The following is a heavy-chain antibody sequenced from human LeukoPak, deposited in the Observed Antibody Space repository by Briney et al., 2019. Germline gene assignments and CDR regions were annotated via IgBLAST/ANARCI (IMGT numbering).Heavy chain of an antibody. CDR3: ARVATGSYHFDY. Sequence: GGSLRLSCAASGCTFSTYWMHWVRQAPGKGLVWVSRTNSYGSTTSYADSVKGRFTISRDNAKNTLYLQMNSLRAEDTAVYYCARVATGSYHFDYWGQGTLATVSS. V-gene: IGHV3-74*01. CDR1: GCTFSTYW. D-gene: IGHD3-16*01. J-gene: IGHJ4*02. CDR2: TNSYGSTT.